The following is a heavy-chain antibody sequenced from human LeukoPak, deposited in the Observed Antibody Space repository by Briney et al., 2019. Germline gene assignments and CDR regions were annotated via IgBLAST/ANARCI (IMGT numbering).Heavy chain of an antibody. Sequence: GGSLRLSCAASGFTFTNAWVSWVRRAPGKGLEWLGRIKSKADGGTTVHAAPVKDRFAMSRDDSKNTLYLQINSLKAEDTAVYYCVDPPTSLWGQGILVTVSS. J-gene: IGHJ4*02. CDR1: GFTFTNAW. V-gene: IGHV3-15*01. CDR3: VDPPTSL. D-gene: IGHD1-1*01. CDR2: IKSKADGGTT.